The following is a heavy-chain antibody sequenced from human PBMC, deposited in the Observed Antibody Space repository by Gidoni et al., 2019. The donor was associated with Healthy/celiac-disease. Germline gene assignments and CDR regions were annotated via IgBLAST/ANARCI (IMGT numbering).Heavy chain of an antibody. CDR3: ARGDSSGWYGGGLYYYYGMDV. CDR2: IGTAGDT. CDR1: GFTFSSYD. V-gene: IGHV3-13*01. J-gene: IGHJ6*02. D-gene: IGHD6-19*01. Sequence: EVQLVESGGGLVQPGGSLRLSCAASGFTFSSYDMPWVRQATGKGLEWVSAIGTAGDTYYPGSVKGRFTISRENAKNSLYLQMNSLRAGDTAVYYCARGDSSGWYGGGLYYYYGMDVWGQGTTVTVSS.